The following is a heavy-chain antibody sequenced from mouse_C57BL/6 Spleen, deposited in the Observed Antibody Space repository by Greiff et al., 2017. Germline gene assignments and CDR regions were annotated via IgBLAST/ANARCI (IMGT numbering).Heavy chain of an antibody. CDR1: GFTFSSYA. D-gene: IGHD2-4*01. CDR3: ARDGGLGRDYAMDY. Sequence: EVQVVESGGGLVKPGGSLKLSCAASGFTFSSYAMSWVRQTPEKRLEWVATISDGGSSTYYPDNVKGRFTISRDNAKNNLYLQMSHLKSEDTAMYYCARDGGLGRDYAMDYWGQGTSVTVSS. CDR2: ISDGGSST. V-gene: IGHV5-4*01. J-gene: IGHJ4*01.